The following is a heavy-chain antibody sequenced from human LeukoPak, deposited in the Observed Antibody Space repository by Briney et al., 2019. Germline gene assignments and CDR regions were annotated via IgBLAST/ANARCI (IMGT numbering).Heavy chain of an antibody. CDR3: GRCRRYDSSGPIGY. V-gene: IGHV1-46*01. J-gene: IGHJ4*02. CDR2: INPSGGST. D-gene: IGHD3-22*01. CDR1: GXTFTSXX. Sequence: GXTFTSXXXXXXGXAXGQGXXXXXIINPSGGSTSYAQKFQGRVTMTRDTSTSTVYMEVSSLRCEDRAVYYCGRCRRYDSSGPIGYWGQGTLVTVSS.